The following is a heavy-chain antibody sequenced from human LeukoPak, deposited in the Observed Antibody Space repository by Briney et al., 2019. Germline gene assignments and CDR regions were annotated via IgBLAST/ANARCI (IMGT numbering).Heavy chain of an antibody. J-gene: IGHJ5*02. CDR1: GLTFSSYA. V-gene: IGHV3-30*04. Sequence: GGSLRLSCAASGLTFSSYAMHWVRQAPGKGLEWVAVISYDGSNKYYADSVRGRFTISRDNSKNTLYLQMNSLRAEDTAVYYCAKDLGSWELPPVSWGQGTLVTVSS. CDR3: AKDLGSWELPPVS. D-gene: IGHD1-26*01. CDR2: ISYDGSNK.